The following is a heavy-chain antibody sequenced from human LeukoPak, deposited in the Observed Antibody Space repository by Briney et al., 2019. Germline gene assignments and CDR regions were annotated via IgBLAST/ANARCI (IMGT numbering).Heavy chain of an antibody. CDR2: INHSGST. D-gene: IGHD3-10*01. Sequence: SETLSLTCAVYGGSFSGYYWSWIRQPPGKGLEWIGEINHSGSTNYNLSLKSRVTISVDTSKNQFSLKLSSVTAADTAVYYCARQTYYYGSGSYSKDYYYGMDVWGQGTTVTVSS. J-gene: IGHJ6*02. CDR3: ARQTYYYGSGSYSKDYYYGMDV. V-gene: IGHV4-34*01. CDR1: GGSFSGYY.